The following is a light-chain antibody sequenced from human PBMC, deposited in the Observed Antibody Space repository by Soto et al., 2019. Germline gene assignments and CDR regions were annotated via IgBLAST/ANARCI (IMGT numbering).Light chain of an antibody. CDR2: STN. Sequence: QTVVTQEPSFSVSPGGTVTLTCGLSSGSVSTSYYPSWYQQTPGQAPRTLIYSTNTRSSGVTDRFSGSILGNKAALTITGAQADDESDYYCVLYRGSGSSRVFCGGTKLTVL. V-gene: IGLV8-61*01. CDR1: SGSVSTSYY. CDR3: VLYRGSGSSRV. J-gene: IGLJ2*01.